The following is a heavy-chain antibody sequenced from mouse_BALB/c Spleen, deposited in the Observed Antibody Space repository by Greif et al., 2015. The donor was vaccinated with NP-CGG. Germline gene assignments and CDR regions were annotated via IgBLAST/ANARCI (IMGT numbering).Heavy chain of an antibody. J-gene: IGHJ4*01. Sequence: EVKLVESGGGLVQPGGSLRLSCATSGFTFTDYYMSWVRQPPGKALEWLGFIRNKANGYTTEYSASVKGRFTISRDNSQSILYLQMNTLRAEDSATYYCASSYYYGSSWDAMDYWGQGTSVTVSS. CDR2: IRNKANGYTT. CDR3: ASSYYYGSSWDAMDY. V-gene: IGHV7-3*02. D-gene: IGHD1-1*01. CDR1: GFTFTDYY.